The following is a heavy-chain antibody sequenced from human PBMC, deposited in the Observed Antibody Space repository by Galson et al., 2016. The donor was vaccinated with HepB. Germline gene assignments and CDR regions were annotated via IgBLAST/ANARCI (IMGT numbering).Heavy chain of an antibody. CDR3: ARLRGDIVVAFDP. V-gene: IGHV1-18*01. J-gene: IGHJ5*02. D-gene: IGHD2-2*01. Sequence: SVKVSCKASGYTFSSYGISWVRQAPGQGLEWMGWVTTYNGKTNYAQKFQGRVTMTTDTSTYTAYMELRNLRSDDTAVYYCARLRGDIVVAFDPWGQGTLVTVSS. CDR2: VTTYNGKT. CDR1: GYTFSSYG.